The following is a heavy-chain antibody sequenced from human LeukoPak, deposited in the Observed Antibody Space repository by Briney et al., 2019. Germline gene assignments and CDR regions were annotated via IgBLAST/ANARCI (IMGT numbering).Heavy chain of an antibody. J-gene: IGHJ4*02. Sequence: ASVKVSCKASGYTFTSYGISWVRQAPGRGLEWMGWISAYNGNTNYAQKLQGRVTMTTDTSTSTAYMELRSLRSDDTAVYYCARDHYDSSGYYYLSSDYWGQGTLVTVSS. CDR3: ARDHYDSSGYYYLSSDY. CDR1: GYTFTSYG. V-gene: IGHV1-18*01. D-gene: IGHD3-22*01. CDR2: ISAYNGNT.